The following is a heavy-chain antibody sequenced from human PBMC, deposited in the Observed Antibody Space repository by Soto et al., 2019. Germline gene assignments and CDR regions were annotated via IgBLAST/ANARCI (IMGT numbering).Heavy chain of an antibody. J-gene: IGHJ5*02. Sequence: ASVKVSCKASGYTFTGYYMHWVRQAPGQGLEWMGWINPNSGGTNYAQKFQGWVTMTRDTSISTAYMELSRLRSDDTAVYYCARDPIGFGELLGELPYNWFDPWGQGTLVTVSS. CDR3: ARDPIGFGELLGELPYNWFDP. V-gene: IGHV1-2*04. CDR1: GYTFTGYY. CDR2: INPNSGGT. D-gene: IGHD3-10*01.